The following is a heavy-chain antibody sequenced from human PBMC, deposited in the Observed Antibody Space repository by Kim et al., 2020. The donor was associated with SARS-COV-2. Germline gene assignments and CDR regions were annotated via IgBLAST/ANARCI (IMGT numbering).Heavy chain of an antibody. D-gene: IGHD3-10*01. Sequence: GGSLRLSCRGSGFTFGDYSLSWVRQAPGKGLEWIALLKSGAYGDTGEYAASVRGRATISRDDFNSVAYLQIHSLKTDDTGVYFCARGSGTQWTFFDLWG. CDR3: ARGSGTQWTFFDL. J-gene: IGHJ4*01. CDR2: LKSGAYGDTG. V-gene: IGHV3-49*04. CDR1: GFTFGDYS.